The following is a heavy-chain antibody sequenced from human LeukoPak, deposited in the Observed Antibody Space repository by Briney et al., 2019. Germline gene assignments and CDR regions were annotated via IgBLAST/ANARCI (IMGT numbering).Heavy chain of an antibody. CDR3: ARGLPVVVVAGALSYFDY. Sequence: SSETLSLTCAAYGGSFSGYYWSWIRQPPGKGLEWIGEINHSGSTNYNPSLKSRVTISVDTSKNQFSLKLSSVTAADTAVYYCARGLPVVVVAGALSYFDYWGQGTLVTVSS. CDR2: INHSGST. J-gene: IGHJ4*02. V-gene: IGHV4-34*01. CDR1: GGSFSGYY. D-gene: IGHD2-15*01.